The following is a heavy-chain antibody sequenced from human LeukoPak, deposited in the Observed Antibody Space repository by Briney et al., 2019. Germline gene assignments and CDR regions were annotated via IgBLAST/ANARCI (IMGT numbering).Heavy chain of an antibody. V-gene: IGHV1-18*01. CDR2: ISADNGNT. Sequence: ASVKVSCKASGYTFTSYAMNWVRQAPGQGLEWMGWISADNGNTNYAQKLQGRVTLTTDTSTTTAYMELRRLRSDDTAVYYCARGGYCSSTSCYSRFDYWGHGTLVTVSS. J-gene: IGHJ4*01. CDR3: ARGGYCSSTSCYSRFDY. CDR1: GYTFTSYA. D-gene: IGHD2-2*01.